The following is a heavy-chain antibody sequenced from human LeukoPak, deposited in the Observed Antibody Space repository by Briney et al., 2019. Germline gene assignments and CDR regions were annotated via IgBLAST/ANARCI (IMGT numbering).Heavy chain of an antibody. CDR3: ARVTPYGGYNPDLREYFDH. CDR1: GYTFTSYG. CDR2: ISAYNGNT. D-gene: IGHD1-14*01. V-gene: IGHV1-18*01. Sequence: GASVKVSCKASGYTFTSYGISWVRQAPGQGLEWMGWISAYNGNTNYAQKLQGRVTMTTDTSTSTAYTELRSLRSDDTAVYYCARVTPYGGYNPDLREYFDHWGQGTLVTVSS. J-gene: IGHJ4*02.